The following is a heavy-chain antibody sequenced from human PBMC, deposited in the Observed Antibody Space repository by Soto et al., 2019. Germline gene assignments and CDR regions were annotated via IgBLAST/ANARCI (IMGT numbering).Heavy chain of an antibody. Sequence: EVQLVESGGGLVKPGGSLRLSCAASGFTFSSFSLNWVRQAPGKGLEWVSSISTTSNDIYYADSVKGRFTISRDNARNSLYQQMNSLRAEDTAVYYCVNVYRSSFDWGQGTLVTVSS. CDR2: ISTTSNDI. J-gene: IGHJ4*02. D-gene: IGHD6-6*01. CDR1: GFTFSSFS. V-gene: IGHV3-21*01. CDR3: VNVYRSSFD.